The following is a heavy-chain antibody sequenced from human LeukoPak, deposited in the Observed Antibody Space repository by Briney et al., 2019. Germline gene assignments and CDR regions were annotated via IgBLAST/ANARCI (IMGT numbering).Heavy chain of an antibody. CDR2: IYYSGST. J-gene: IGHJ6*02. CDR3: AGYSTIFGVVTDYYYGMDV. V-gene: IGHV4-59*01. D-gene: IGHD3-3*01. Sequence: PSQTLSLTCAVYGGSFSVYYWSWIRQPPGKGLEWIGYIYYSGSTNYNPSLKSRVTISVDTSKNQFSLKLSSVTAADTAVYYCAGYSTIFGVVTDYYYGMDVWGQGTTVTVSS. CDR1: GGSFSVYY.